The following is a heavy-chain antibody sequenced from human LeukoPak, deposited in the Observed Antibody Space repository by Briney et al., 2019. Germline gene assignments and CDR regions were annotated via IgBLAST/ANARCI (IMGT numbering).Heavy chain of an antibody. Sequence: SETLSLTCTVSGGSISSYYWSWIRQPPGKGLEWIGYIYYSGSANYNPSLKSRVTISVDTSKNQFSLKLSSVTAADTAVYYCARLEGGDYYDSSGYYYVSRWFDPWGQGTLVTVSS. D-gene: IGHD3-22*01. V-gene: IGHV4-59*08. CDR3: ARLEGGDYYDSSGYYYVSRWFDP. J-gene: IGHJ5*02. CDR2: IYYSGSA. CDR1: GGSISSYY.